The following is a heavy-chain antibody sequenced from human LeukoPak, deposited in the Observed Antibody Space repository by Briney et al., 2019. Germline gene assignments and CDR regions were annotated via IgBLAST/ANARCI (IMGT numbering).Heavy chain of an antibody. J-gene: IGHJ5*02. CDR2: INAGNGST. CDR3: ARVIDRITTNWFDP. D-gene: IGHD3-3*01. V-gene: IGHV1-3*01. Sequence: WINAGNGSTKYSQKFQGRVTITRDTSASTAYMELSSLRSEDTAVYYCARVIDRITTNWFDPWGQGTLVTVSS.